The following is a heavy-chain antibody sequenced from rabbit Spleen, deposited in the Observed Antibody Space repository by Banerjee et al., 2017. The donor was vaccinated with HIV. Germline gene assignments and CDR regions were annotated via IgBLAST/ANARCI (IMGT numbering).Heavy chain of an antibody. D-gene: IGHD8-1*01. CDR1: GFSFSNSYY. Sequence: QSLEESGGDLVKPGASLTLTCTASGFSFSNSYYMCWVRQAPGKGLEWTACIAGGSSAFTYSATWAKGRFTCSKTSSTTVTLQMTSLTAADTATYFCARDAGSSFSSYGMDLWGPGTLVTVS. CDR3: ARDAGSSFSSYGMDL. CDR2: IAGGSSAFT. J-gene: IGHJ6*01. V-gene: IGHV1S40*01.